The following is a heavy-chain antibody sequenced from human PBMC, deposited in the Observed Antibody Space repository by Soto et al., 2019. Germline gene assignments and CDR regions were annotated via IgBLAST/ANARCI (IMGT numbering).Heavy chain of an antibody. CDR3: ARDARYSSSSQVFDY. D-gene: IGHD6-6*01. V-gene: IGHV4-31*03. J-gene: IGHJ4*02. CDR1: GGSISSGGYY. CDR2: IYYSGST. Sequence: PSETLSLTCTVSGGSISSGGYYWSWIRQHLGKGLEWIGYIYYSGSTYYNPSLKSRVTISVDTSKNQFSLKLSSVTAADTAVYYCARDARYSSSSQVFDYWGQGTLVTV.